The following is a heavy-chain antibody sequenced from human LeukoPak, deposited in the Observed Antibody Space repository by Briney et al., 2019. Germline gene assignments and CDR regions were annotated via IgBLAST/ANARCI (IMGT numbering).Heavy chain of an antibody. CDR3: AHHPSWIQLWDYFDY. Sequence: GGSLRLSCAASGFTFSSYAMSWVRQAPGKGLEWVSAISGSGGSTYYADSVKGRFTISRDNSKNTLYLQMNSLRAEDTAVYYCAHHPSWIQLWDYFDYWGQGTLVTVSS. D-gene: IGHD5-18*01. V-gene: IGHV3-23*01. CDR1: GFTFSSYA. CDR2: ISGSGGST. J-gene: IGHJ4*02.